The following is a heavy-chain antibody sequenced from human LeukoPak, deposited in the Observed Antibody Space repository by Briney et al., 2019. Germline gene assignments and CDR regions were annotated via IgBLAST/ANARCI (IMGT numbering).Heavy chain of an antibody. Sequence: GGSLRLSCAASGFTFSSYAMSWVRQAPGKGLEWVSAISSTGGSTYYADSVKGRFTISRDSSNNTLFLQMNSLRAEDTAVYYCAKKRGTGAQRFIDYWGQGTLVTVSS. CDR1: GFTFSSYA. CDR2: ISSTGGST. V-gene: IGHV3-23*01. CDR3: AKKRGTGAQRFIDY. J-gene: IGHJ4*02. D-gene: IGHD7-27*01.